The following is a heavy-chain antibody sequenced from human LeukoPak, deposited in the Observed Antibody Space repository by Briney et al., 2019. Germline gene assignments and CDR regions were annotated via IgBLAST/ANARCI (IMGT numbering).Heavy chain of an antibody. CDR3: ARAGAGIAAAGTLAFDI. CDR1: GGSISSYY. Sequence: SETLSLTCTVSGGSISSYYWSWIRQPARKGLEWIGRIYTSGSTNYNPSLKSRVTTSVDTSKNQFSLKLSSVTAADTAVYYCARAGAGIAAAGTLAFDIWGQGTMVTVSS. J-gene: IGHJ3*02. CDR2: IYTSGST. V-gene: IGHV4-4*07. D-gene: IGHD6-13*01.